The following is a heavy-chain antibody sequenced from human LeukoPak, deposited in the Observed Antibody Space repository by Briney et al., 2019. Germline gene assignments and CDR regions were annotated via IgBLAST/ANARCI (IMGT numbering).Heavy chain of an antibody. D-gene: IGHD2-2*01. V-gene: IGHV4-59*08. Sequence: SETLSLTCTVSGGSISSYYWSWIRQPPGKGLEWIGYIYYSGSTNYNPSLKSRVTISVDTSKNQFSLKLSSVTAADTAVYYCARALTDIVVVPAFDIWGQGTMVTVSS. J-gene: IGHJ3*02. CDR3: ARALTDIVVVPAFDI. CDR1: GGSISSYY. CDR2: IYYSGST.